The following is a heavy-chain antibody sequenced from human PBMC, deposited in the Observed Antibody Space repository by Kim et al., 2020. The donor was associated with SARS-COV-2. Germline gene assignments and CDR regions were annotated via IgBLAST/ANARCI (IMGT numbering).Heavy chain of an antibody. D-gene: IGHD2-21*01. CDR1: GFTFSGSA. Sequence: GGSLSLSCAASGFTFSGSAMHWVRQASGKGLEWVGRIRSKANSYATAYAASVKGRFTISRDDSKNTAYLQMNSLKTEDTAVYYCTRHSRVIGYDYWGQGTLVTVSS. CDR3: TRHSRVIGYDY. V-gene: IGHV3-73*01. J-gene: IGHJ4*02. CDR2: IRSKANSYAT.